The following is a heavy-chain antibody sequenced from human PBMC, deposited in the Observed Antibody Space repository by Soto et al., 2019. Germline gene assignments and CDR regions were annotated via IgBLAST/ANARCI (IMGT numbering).Heavy chain of an antibody. Sequence: GGSLRRSCAASGFTFSKFEMNWFRQAPGKGLEWISYISSTGSTIHYADSAKGRFTISRDNAKNSLYLQMNSLRVEDTAVYYCARVSQSFIEYFQHWGQGTLVTVSS. V-gene: IGHV3-48*03. CDR1: GFTFSKFE. J-gene: IGHJ1*01. CDR2: ISSTGSTI. D-gene: IGHD6-19*01. CDR3: ARVSQSFIEYFQH.